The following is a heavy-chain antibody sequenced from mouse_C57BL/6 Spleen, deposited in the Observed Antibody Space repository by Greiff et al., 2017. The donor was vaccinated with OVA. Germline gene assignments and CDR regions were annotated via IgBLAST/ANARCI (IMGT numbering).Heavy chain of an antibody. CDR3: ARMAGYGSTYFDD. CDR1: GYTFTSYW. CDR2: IDPSDSDT. D-gene: IGHD1-1*01. J-gene: IGHJ2*01. V-gene: IGHV1-52*01. Sequence: QVQLQQPGAELVRPGSSVKLSCKASGYTFTSYWMHWVKQRPIQGLEWIGNIDPSDSDTHYNQKFKDKATLTVAKSSSTAYMQLSSLTSEDSAVYYGARMAGYGSTYFDDWGKGTTLTVSS.